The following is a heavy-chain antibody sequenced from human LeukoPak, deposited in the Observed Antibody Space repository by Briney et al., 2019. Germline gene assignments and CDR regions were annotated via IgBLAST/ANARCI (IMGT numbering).Heavy chain of an antibody. CDR2: IKQDGSEK. CDR1: GFMLGRSA. Sequence: PGGSLRLSCAASGFMLGRSAMSWVRQAPGKGLEWVANIKQDGSEKYYVDSVKGRFTISRDNAKNSLYLQMNSLRAEDTAVYYCARVGYDYVWGSYEANYFDYWGQGTLVTVSS. J-gene: IGHJ4*02. D-gene: IGHD3-16*01. CDR3: ARVGYDYVWGSYEANYFDY. V-gene: IGHV3-7*01.